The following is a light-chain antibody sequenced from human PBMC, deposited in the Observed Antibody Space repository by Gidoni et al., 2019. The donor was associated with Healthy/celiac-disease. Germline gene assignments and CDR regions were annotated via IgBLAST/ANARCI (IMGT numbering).Light chain of an antibody. V-gene: IGKV2-28*01. CDR3: MQALQTPT. CDR1: QSLLHSNGYNY. J-gene: IGKJ1*01. Sequence: DIVMTQSPLSLPVPPGEPASISCRSSQSLLHSNGYNYLDWYLQKPVQSQQLLYYLGSIRAAGVPSRCSGSGSGTDFTLKISRVEDEDVGVYYCMQALQTPTFXQXTRVXIK. CDR2: LGS.